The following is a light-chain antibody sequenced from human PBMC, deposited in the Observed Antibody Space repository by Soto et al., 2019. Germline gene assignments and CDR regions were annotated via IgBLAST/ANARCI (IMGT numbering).Light chain of an antibody. CDR1: QSGFYSAYNKNY. J-gene: IGKJ2*01. V-gene: IGKV4-1*01. CDR3: QQEYITPYT. CDR2: WAS. Sequence: DIVMTQPPDSLAVSLGARATIHCKSGQSGFYSAYNKNYLAWYPQKPGQPPRLIIYWASTRESGVPDRFSGRGSGTEFTVTISSLQAEDVAVYYCQQEYITPYTVRQGTKLEIK.